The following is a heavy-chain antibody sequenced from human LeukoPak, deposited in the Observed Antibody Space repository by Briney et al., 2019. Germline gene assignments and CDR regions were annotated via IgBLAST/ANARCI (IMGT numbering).Heavy chain of an antibody. CDR3: AKYDYFGSGSYYNNFDY. CDR2: ISYDGSNK. CDR1: GFTFSSYE. D-gene: IGHD3-10*01. J-gene: IGHJ4*02. V-gene: IGHV3-30*18. Sequence: GGSLRLSCAASGFTFSSYEMNWVRQAPGKGLEWVAVISYDGSNKYYADSVKGRSTISRDNSRGTMYLQMNSLRVEDTAVYYCAKYDYFGSGSYYNNFDYWGQGTLVTVSS.